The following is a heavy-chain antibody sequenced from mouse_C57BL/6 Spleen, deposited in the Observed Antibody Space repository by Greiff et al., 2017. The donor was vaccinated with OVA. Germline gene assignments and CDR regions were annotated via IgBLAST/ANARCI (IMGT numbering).Heavy chain of an antibody. V-gene: IGHV1-15*01. D-gene: IGHD1-1*01. CDR3: TRCGSSYWYFDV. CDR2: IDPETGGT. CDR1: GYTFTDYE. J-gene: IGHJ1*03. Sequence: QVQLQQSGPELVKPGASVTLSCKASGYTFTDYEMHWVKQTPVHGLEWIGAIDPETGGTAYNQKFKGKAILTADKSSSTAYMELRSLTSEDSAVYYCTRCGSSYWYFDVWGTGTTVTVSS.